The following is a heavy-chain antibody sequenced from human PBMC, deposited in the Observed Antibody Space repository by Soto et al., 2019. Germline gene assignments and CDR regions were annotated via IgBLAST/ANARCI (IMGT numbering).Heavy chain of an antibody. CDR3: ARDPWAADY. J-gene: IGHJ4*02. V-gene: IGHV3-66*01. D-gene: IGHD3-16*01. CDR2: IYSGGST. CDR1: GFSFSTYA. Sequence: GGSLRLSCAASGFSFSTYAMSWVRQAPGKGLEWVSVIYSGGSTFYADSVRGRFTISRDNSKNTVNLQMNSLRAEDTAVYYCARDPWAADYWGQGTLVTVSS.